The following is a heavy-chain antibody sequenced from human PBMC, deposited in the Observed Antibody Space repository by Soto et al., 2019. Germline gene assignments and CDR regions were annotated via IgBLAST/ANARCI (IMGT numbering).Heavy chain of an antibody. CDR2: IPVIGERR. D-gene: IGHD1-1*01. Sequence: EVQLLDSGGGLVQPGGSLRLSCAASGFTFSSYGMSWVRQAPGKGLEWVAGIPVIGERRYYADSVKGRFTISRDNAKNTLYLQMNSLRVEDAAVYFCAREGDRYGTVCFDSWGQGTLDTVSS. J-gene: IGHJ4*02. V-gene: IGHV3-23*01. CDR1: GFTFSSYG. CDR3: AREGDRYGTVCFDS.